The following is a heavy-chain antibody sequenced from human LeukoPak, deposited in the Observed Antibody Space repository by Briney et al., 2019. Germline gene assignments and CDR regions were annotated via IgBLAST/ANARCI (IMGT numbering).Heavy chain of an antibody. D-gene: IGHD1-26*01. J-gene: IGHJ4*02. V-gene: IGHV3-30*18. CDR3: AKDRCAWEGCKYFDY. CDR1: GFTFSSYG. Sequence: GRSLRLSSAASGFTFSSYGMHWVRQAPGKGLEWVAVISYDGSNKYYADSVKGRFTISRDNSKNTLYLQMNSLRAEDTAVYYCAKDRCAWEGCKYFDYWGQGTLVTVSS. CDR2: ISYDGSNK.